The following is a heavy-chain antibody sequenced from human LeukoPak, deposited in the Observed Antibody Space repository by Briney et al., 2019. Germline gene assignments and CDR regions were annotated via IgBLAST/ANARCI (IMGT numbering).Heavy chain of an antibody. D-gene: IGHD3-22*01. CDR3: ARESPPTYYYDSSGYTRGMDV. V-gene: IGHV1-69*06. CDR2: IIPIFGTA. J-gene: IGHJ6*03. Sequence: ASVKVSCKASGGTFSSYAISWVRQAPGQGLGWMGGIIPIFGTANYAQKFQGRVTITADKSTSTAYMELSSLRSEDTAVYYCARESPPTYYYDSSGYTRGMDVWGKGTTVTVSS. CDR1: GGTFSSYA.